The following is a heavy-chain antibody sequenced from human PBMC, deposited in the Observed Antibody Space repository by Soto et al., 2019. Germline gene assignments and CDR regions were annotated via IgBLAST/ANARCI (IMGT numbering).Heavy chain of an antibody. V-gene: IGHV3-23*01. J-gene: IGHJ3*02. Sequence: GGSLRLSCAASSFTFSSYAMSWVRQAPGKGLEWVSAISGSGGSTYYADSVKGRFTISRDNSKNTQYLQMNSLRAEDTAVYYCALMGDIVVVPAAMEDAFDIWGHGTMVTVSS. CDR1: SFTFSSYA. CDR2: ISGSGGST. D-gene: IGHD2-2*01. CDR3: ALMGDIVVVPAAMEDAFDI.